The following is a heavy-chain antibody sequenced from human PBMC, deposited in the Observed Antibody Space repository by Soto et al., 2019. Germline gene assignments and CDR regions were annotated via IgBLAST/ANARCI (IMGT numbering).Heavy chain of an antibody. CDR1: GGSVSSGSYY. D-gene: IGHD3-3*01. Sequence: QVQLQESGPGLVKPSETLSLTRTVSGGSVSSGSYYWSWIRQPSGKGLEWIGYIYYSGSTNYNLSFKSRVTISVDSSKSQFYLQLSSVTAADTAVYYCASAPIFGVFCYGMDVWGQGTTVTVSS. V-gene: IGHV4-61*01. CDR3: ASAPIFGVFCYGMDV. J-gene: IGHJ6*02. CDR2: IYYSGST.